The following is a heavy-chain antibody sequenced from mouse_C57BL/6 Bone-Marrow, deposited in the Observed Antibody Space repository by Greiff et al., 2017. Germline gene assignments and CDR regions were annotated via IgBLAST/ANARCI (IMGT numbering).Heavy chain of an antibody. J-gene: IGHJ2*01. CDR3: ARRGYYGSSLYYFDY. Sequence: LVESGPELVKPGASVKISCKASGYSFTDYNMNWVKQSNGKSLEWIGVINPNYGTTSYNQKFKGKATLTVDQSSSTAYMQLNSLTSEDSAVYDCARRGYYGSSLYYFDYWGQGTTLTVSS. CDR2: INPNYGTT. V-gene: IGHV1-39*01. D-gene: IGHD1-1*01. CDR1: GYSFTDYN.